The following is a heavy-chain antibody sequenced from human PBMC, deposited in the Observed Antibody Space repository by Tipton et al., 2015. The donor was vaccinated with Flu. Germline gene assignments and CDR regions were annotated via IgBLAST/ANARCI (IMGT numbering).Heavy chain of an antibody. CDR2: IGHTGNT. CDR3: AREGPYSSAWYGLDAFDI. V-gene: IGHV4-38-2*02. Sequence: GEALRSGYLWAWIRQPPGKGLEWIGNIGHTGNTYRNPSLKSRVTISVDTSKNRFSLKLSSVTAADTAVYYCAREGPYSSAWYGLDAFDIWGQGTMVTVSS. J-gene: IGHJ3*02. CDR1: GEALRSGYL. D-gene: IGHD6-19*01.